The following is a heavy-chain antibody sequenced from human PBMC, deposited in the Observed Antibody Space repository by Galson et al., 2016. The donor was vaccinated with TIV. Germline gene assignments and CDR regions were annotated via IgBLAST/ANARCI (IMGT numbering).Heavy chain of an antibody. CDR1: GDTFGSYA. V-gene: IGHV1-69*13. J-gene: IGHJ6*03. Sequence: SVKVSCKASGDTFGSYAFSWVRQAPGQGLEVMGRIIPILGSSDYAQRFQGRVTITADASTSTVYMELRSLRSEDTAMYYCARVRFGELSGYYYYMDVWGKGTTVTVSS. CDR2: IIPILGSS. D-gene: IGHD3-10*01. CDR3: ARVRFGELSGYYYYMDV.